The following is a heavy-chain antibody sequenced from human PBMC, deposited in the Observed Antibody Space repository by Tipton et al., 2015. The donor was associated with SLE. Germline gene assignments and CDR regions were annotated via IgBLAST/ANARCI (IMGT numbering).Heavy chain of an antibody. Sequence: SLRLSCAASGFTFSVYAMHWVRQAPGKGLEWVAVISYDGSNKYYADSVKGRFTISRDNSRNTLYVEMNSLRVEDTAVYYCASVGYSHGYYFDYWSQGTLVTVSS. D-gene: IGHD5-18*01. CDR3: ASVGYSHGYYFDY. V-gene: IGHV3-30*04. CDR1: GFTFSVYA. CDR2: ISYDGSNK. J-gene: IGHJ4*02.